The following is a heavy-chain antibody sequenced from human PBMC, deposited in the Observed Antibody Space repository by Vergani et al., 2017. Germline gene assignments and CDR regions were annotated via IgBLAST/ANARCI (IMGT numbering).Heavy chain of an antibody. V-gene: IGHV3-73*01. D-gene: IGHD5-18*01. CDR3: TRRGMDTAMVTFDY. J-gene: IGHJ4*02. Sequence: EVQLVESGGGLVQPGGSLKLSCAASGFTFSGSAMHWVRQASGKGLEWVGRIRSKANSYATAYAASVKGRFTISRDDSKNTAYLQMNRLKTEDTAVYYCTRRGMDTAMVTFDYWGQGTLVTVSS. CDR2: IRSKANSYAT. CDR1: GFTFSGSA.